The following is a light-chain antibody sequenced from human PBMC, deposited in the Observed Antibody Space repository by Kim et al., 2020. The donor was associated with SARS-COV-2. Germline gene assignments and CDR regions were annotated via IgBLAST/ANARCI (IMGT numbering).Light chain of an antibody. J-gene: IGLJ1*01. CDR3: QSYDSSLSVYV. CDR1: SSNIGGCYD. Sequence: RVTIPCTGSSSNIGGCYDVHWYQQLPGTAPKLLIYGNSNRPSGVPDRFSGSKSGTSASLAITGLQAEDEADYYCQSYDSSLSVYVFGTGTKVTVL. CDR2: GNS. V-gene: IGLV1-40*01.